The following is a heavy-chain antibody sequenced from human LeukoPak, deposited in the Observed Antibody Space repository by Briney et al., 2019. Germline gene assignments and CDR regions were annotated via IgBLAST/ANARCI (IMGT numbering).Heavy chain of an antibody. CDR1: GFTFRNYW. V-gene: IGHV3-74*01. CDR3: ARSQGPYDY. CDR2: INGDGSST. J-gene: IGHJ4*02. Sequence: GGSLRLSCAASGFTFRNYWTNWVRHAPGKGLVWVSRINGDGSSTNYADSVKGRFTISRDNAKNTLYLQLNSLRAEDTAIYYCARSQGPYDYWGQGTLVTVSS.